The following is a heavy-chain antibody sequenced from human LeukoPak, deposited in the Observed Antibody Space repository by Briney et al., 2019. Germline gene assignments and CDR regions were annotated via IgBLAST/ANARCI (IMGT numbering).Heavy chain of an antibody. CDR1: GFTFSSNW. Sequence: AGSLRLSCAVSGFTFSSNWKSWVRQAPGKGLEWIGEINHSGSTNYNPSLKSRVTISVDTSKNQFSLTLSSVTAADTAVYYCARGRRLGSGSYYPANYYYYYMDVWGKGTTVTVSS. V-gene: IGHV4-34*01. CDR3: ARGRRLGSGSYYPANYYYYYMDV. CDR2: INHSGST. J-gene: IGHJ6*03. D-gene: IGHD3-10*02.